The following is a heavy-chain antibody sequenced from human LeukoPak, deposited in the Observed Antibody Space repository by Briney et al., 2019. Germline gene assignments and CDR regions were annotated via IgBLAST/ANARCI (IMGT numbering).Heavy chain of an antibody. V-gene: IGHV5-51*01. D-gene: IGHD3-10*01. Sequence: GESLQISCQGSGYSFTSYWIGWVRPMPGKGLEWMGIIYPGDSDTRYSPSFQGQVTISADKSISTAYLQWSSLKASDTAMYYCARRGVRGSYPPDYWGQGTLVTVSS. J-gene: IGHJ4*02. CDR1: GYSFTSYW. CDR3: ARRGVRGSYPPDY. CDR2: IYPGDSDT.